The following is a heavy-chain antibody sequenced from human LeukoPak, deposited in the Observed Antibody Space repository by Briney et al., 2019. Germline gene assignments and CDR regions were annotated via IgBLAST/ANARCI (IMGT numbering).Heavy chain of an antibody. J-gene: IGHJ4*02. CDR1: GYTFTFYY. CDR3: ARARADFWSGFF. V-gene: IGHV1-2*02. D-gene: IGHD3-3*01. Sequence: GASVNVSFKASGYTFTFYYMHWVRQAPGQGLEWMGWINPNSGGTNYAQKFQGRVTMTRDTSISTAYMELSRLRSDDTAVYYCARARADFWSGFFWGQGTLVTVSS. CDR2: INPNSGGT.